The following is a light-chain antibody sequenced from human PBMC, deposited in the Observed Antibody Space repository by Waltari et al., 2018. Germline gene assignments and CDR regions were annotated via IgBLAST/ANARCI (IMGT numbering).Light chain of an antibody. V-gene: IGLV1-47*01. CDR3: AAWDDSLNGYYV. Sequence: QSVLTQPPSASGTPRQRVTISCSGSSSNIGTNFVYWYQHVPGTAPKLLIYRSDKRPSGVRDRFSGSKSGTSASLAISGLRSEDEGDYYCAAWDDSLNGYYVFGTGTKVTVL. CDR1: SSNIGTNF. CDR2: RSD. J-gene: IGLJ1*01.